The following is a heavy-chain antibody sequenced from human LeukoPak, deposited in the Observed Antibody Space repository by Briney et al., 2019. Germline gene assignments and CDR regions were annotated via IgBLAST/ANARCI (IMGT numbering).Heavy chain of an antibody. CDR3: ARWGSTSCYDF. CDR2: ISTDGRGT. V-gene: IGHV3-64*01. D-gene: IGHD2-2*01. Sequence: GGSLRLSCAASGFTFSSYAMHWVRQAPGKGLEYVSAISTDGRGTYYANSVKGRFGISRDNSRNTLYLQMGSVRAEDMAVYYCARWGSTSCYDFWGQGTLVTVSS. CDR1: GFTFSSYA. J-gene: IGHJ4*02.